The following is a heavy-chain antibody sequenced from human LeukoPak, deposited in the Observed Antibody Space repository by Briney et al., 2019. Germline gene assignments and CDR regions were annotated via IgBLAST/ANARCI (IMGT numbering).Heavy chain of an antibody. CDR2: IYTSRST. V-gene: IGHV4-61*02. CDR3: ARDRADPGHLVVLAVVGCMDV. Sequence: PSQTLSLTCTVSAASITSGSYYWSWIRQPAGKGLEWIGRIYTSRSTNYNPSLKSPVAISIDTSKNQFSLNLPSVTDADTAVYYCARDRADPGHLVVLAVVGCMDVWGNGTTVTVPS. J-gene: IGHJ6*03. D-gene: IGHD2-21*01. CDR1: AASITSGSYY.